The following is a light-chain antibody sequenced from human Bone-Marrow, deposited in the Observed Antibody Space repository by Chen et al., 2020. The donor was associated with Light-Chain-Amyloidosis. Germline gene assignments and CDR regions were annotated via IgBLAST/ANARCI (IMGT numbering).Light chain of an antibody. Sequence: SYVLTQPSSVLVAPGQTATIACGGNNIGSTSLHWYQQTPGQAPLLVVYDDSDRPSGIPERLSGSNSGNTATLTISRVEAGDEADYYCQVWDRSSDRPVFGGGTKLTVL. CDR3: QVWDRSSDRPV. V-gene: IGLV3-21*02. CDR1: NIGSTS. J-gene: IGLJ3*02. CDR2: DDS.